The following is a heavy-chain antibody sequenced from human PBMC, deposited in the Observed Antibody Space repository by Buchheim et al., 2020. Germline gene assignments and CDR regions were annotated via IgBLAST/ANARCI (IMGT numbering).Heavy chain of an antibody. D-gene: IGHD5-12*01. V-gene: IGHV1-8*03. CDR2: MSPNSGNT. Sequence: QVQLVQSGAEVKKPGASVKVSCKASGYTFTSYDINWVRQATGQGLEWMGWMSPNSGNTGYPQKFQGRVTITRTTSISTAYMELSSLRSEDTAVYYCARYVDIVATISGDYYGMDVWGQGTT. CDR1: GYTFTSYD. CDR3: ARYVDIVATISGDYYGMDV. J-gene: IGHJ6*02.